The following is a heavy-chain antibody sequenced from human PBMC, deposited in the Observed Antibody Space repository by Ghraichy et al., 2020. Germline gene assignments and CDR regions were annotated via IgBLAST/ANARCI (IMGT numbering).Heavy chain of an antibody. V-gene: IGHV4-31*03. D-gene: IGHD3-10*01. CDR3: ARRITMVRGVISGFEY. Sequence: SETLSLTCTVSGGSISSGGYYWSWIRQHPGKGLEWIGYIYYSGSTYYNPSLKSRVTISVDTSKNQFSLKLSSVTAADTAVYYCARRITMVRGVISGFEYWSQGTLVTVFS. CDR2: IYYSGST. CDR1: GGSISSGGYY. J-gene: IGHJ4*02.